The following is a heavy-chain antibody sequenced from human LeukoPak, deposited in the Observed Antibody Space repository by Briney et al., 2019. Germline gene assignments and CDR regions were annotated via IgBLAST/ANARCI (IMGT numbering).Heavy chain of an antibody. CDR3: ARAKVGKGGSSGYYIWFDP. J-gene: IGHJ5*02. CDR2: ISSSSSYI. Sequence: GGSLRLSCAASGFTFSSYSMNWVRQAPGKGLEWVSSISSSSSYIYYADSVKGRFTISRDNAKNSLYLQMNSLRAEDTAVYYCARAKVGKGGSSGYYIWFDPWGQGTLVTVSS. D-gene: IGHD3-22*01. V-gene: IGHV3-21*01. CDR1: GFTFSSYS.